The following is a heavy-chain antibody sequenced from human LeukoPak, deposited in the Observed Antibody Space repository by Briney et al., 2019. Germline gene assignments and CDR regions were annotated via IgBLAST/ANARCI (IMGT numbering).Heavy chain of an antibody. CDR2: IYSGGST. D-gene: IGHD3-10*01. V-gene: IGHV3-66*01. J-gene: IGHJ4*02. CDR3: AAYGSGSYYNLDY. Sequence: GGSLRLSCAASGFTVSSNYMSWVRQAPGKGLEWVSVIYSGGSTYYADSVKGRFTSSRDNSKNTLYLQMNSLRAEDTAVYYCAAYGSGSYYNLDYWGQGTLVTVSS. CDR1: GFTVSSNY.